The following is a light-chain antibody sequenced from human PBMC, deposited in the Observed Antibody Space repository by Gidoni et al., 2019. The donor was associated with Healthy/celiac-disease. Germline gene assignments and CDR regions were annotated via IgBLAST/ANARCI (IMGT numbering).Light chain of an antibody. CDR3: YSTDSSGNHNPV. CDR1: ALPKKY. V-gene: IGLV3-10*01. J-gene: IGLJ1*01. Sequence: SYALTQPPSVSVSPRQTARITCSGDALPKKYAYWYQQKSGQAPVLVIYEDSKRPSGIPERFSGSSSGKMATLTISGAQVEDEADYYCYSTDSSGNHNPVFGTGTKVTVL. CDR2: EDS.